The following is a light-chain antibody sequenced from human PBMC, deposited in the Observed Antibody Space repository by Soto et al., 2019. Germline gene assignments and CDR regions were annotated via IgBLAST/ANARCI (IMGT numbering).Light chain of an antibody. Sequence: EIVLTQSPATLSLSPGERATLSCRASQSVSSYLAWYQQQPGQAPRLLIYDASNRATDIPARFSGSGSLTDFTLTISSLEPEEFAVYYCQQRSNSWTFGQGTKVEIK. V-gene: IGKV3-11*01. CDR2: DAS. CDR1: QSVSSY. CDR3: QQRSNSWT. J-gene: IGKJ1*01.